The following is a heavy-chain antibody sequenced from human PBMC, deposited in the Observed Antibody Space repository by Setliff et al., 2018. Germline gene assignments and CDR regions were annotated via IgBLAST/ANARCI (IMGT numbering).Heavy chain of an antibody. D-gene: IGHD6-6*01. CDR3: ARGDSSYYFDY. Sequence: AASVKVSCKASGYTFTSYAMHWVRQAPGQRLEWMGWINAGNGNTKYSQKFQGRVTITRDTSASTAYMELSSLRSEDTAVYYCARGDSSYYFDYWGQGTLVTVSS. J-gene: IGHJ4*02. CDR1: GYTFTSYA. CDR2: INAGNGNT. V-gene: IGHV1-3*01.